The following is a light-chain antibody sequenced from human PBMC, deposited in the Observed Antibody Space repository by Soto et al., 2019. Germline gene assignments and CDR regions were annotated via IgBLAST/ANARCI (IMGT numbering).Light chain of an antibody. CDR3: QQRSNWPLIT. CDR1: QSVSSY. V-gene: IGKV3-11*01. Sequence: VLTQSPATLSLSPGERATLSCRASQSVSSYLAWYQQKPGQAPRLLLYDASNRATGIPARFSGSGSGTDFTLTISSLEPEDFAVYYCQQRSNWPLITFGGGTKVDIK. J-gene: IGKJ4*01. CDR2: DAS.